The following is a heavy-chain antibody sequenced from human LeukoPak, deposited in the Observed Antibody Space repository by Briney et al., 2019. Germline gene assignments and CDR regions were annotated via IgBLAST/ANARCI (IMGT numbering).Heavy chain of an antibody. D-gene: IGHD5-18*01. Sequence: ASVKVSCKVSGYTLTELSMHWVRHTPGKGLEWMGGFDFEAGETVNAQKFQGRVTMTGDTSTDTVYMELSSLRSDDTAVYYCARDDSYGKRAFDMWGQGTMVTVSS. CDR2: FDFEAGET. CDR1: GYTLTELS. V-gene: IGHV1-24*01. CDR3: ARDDSYGKRAFDM. J-gene: IGHJ3*02.